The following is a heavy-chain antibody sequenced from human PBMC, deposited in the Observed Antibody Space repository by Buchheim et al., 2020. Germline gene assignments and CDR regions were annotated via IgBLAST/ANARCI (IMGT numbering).Heavy chain of an antibody. J-gene: IGHJ4*02. Sequence: QVQLQQWGAGLLKPSETLSLTCAVSGGSISSSTYYWGWIRQPPGKGLEWIGSIDYSGSTYYNPSLKSRVTISADTSKDQFSLRLSSVTAADTAVYYCARRRGSHEDYWGQGTL. V-gene: IGHV4-39*01. D-gene: IGHD1-26*01. CDR3: ARRRGSHEDY. CDR2: IDYSGST. CDR1: GGSISSSTYY.